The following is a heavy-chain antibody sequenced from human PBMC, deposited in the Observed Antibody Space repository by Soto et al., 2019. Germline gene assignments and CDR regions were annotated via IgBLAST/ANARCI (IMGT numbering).Heavy chain of an antibody. V-gene: IGHV3-23*01. D-gene: IGHD4-17*01. Sequence: EVQLLESGGGLVQPGGSLRLSCAASGFTFSSYAMSWVRQAPGKGLEWVSAISGSGGSTDYADSVKGRFTISRDNSKNTLYLQRNSLRAEDTAVYYCAKDLDYGDYYFDYWGQGTLVTVSS. J-gene: IGHJ4*02. CDR3: AKDLDYGDYYFDY. CDR1: GFTFSSYA. CDR2: ISGSGGST.